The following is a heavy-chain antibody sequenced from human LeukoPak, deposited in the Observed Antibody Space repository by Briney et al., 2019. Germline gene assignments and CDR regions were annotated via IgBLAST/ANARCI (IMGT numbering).Heavy chain of an antibody. D-gene: IGHD2-2*01. Sequence: SSVKVSCKASGGTFGSYAISWVRQAPGQGLEWMGGSIPIFGTANYAPKFQGRVTITADESTSTAYMELSSLRSEDTAVYYCARDERLPAAMDYWGQGTLVTVSS. CDR1: GGTFGSYA. CDR3: ARDERLPAAMDY. CDR2: SIPIFGTA. J-gene: IGHJ4*02. V-gene: IGHV1-69*01.